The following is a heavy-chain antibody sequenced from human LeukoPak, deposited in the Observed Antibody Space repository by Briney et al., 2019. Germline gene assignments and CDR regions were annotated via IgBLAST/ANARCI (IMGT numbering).Heavy chain of an antibody. J-gene: IGHJ4*02. CDR3: AKDPEYSSSWSFDY. Sequence: PGGSLRLSCEASGFTFSDSFMGWIRQAPGKGLAWIAYISSRSRTTHYADSVKGRFTISRDNAKSSLFLQMDSLRAEDTAVYYCAKDPEYSSSWSFDYWGQGTLVTVSS. CDR2: ISSRSRTT. V-gene: IGHV3-11*01. D-gene: IGHD6-13*01. CDR1: GFTFSDSF.